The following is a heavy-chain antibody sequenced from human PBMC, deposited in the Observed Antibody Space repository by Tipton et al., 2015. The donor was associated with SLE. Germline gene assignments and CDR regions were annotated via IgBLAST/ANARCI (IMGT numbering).Heavy chain of an antibody. V-gene: IGHV4-4*09. CDR3: ATFMPVRGYWYFDL. D-gene: IGHD2-2*01. Sequence: GLVKPSETLSLTCTVSGGSISSYYWGWIRQPPGKGLEWIGYIYTSGSTNYNPSLKSRVTISVDTSKNQFSLKLSSVTAADTAVYYCATFMPVRGYWYFDLWGRGTLVTVSS. CDR1: GGSISSYY. CDR2: IYTSGST. J-gene: IGHJ2*01.